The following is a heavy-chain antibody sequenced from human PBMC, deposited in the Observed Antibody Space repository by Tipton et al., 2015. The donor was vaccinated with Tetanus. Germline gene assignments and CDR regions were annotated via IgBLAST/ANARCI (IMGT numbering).Heavy chain of an antibody. CDR1: GFTFSTYS. Sequence: GSLRLSCAASGFTFSTYSMNWVRQAPGKGLEWVSSIGVSSSPIYYADSVKSRFTISRDNAKNSLLLQMNSLRDEDTAVYYCARGLCTSSSCPKHYFDYWGQGTLVTVSS. J-gene: IGHJ4*02. V-gene: IGHV3-48*02. D-gene: IGHD2-2*01. CDR2: IGVSSSPI. CDR3: ARGLCTSSSCPKHYFDY.